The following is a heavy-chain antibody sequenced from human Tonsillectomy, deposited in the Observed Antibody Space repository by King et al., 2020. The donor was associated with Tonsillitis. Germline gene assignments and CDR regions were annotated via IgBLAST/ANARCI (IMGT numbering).Heavy chain of an antibody. V-gene: IGHV3-21*06. CDR3: APLRPEQQLVFDY. CDR1: GFTFSSYA. Sequence: VQLVESGGGLVKPGGSLRLSCEVSGFTFSSYAMNWVRQAPGKGLDWVSSISSSGSYIYYADSVKGRFTISRDNAKNSLYMQMNSLRAEDTAVYYCAPLRPEQQLVFDYWGQGTLVTVSS. CDR2: ISSSGSYI. J-gene: IGHJ4*02. D-gene: IGHD6-13*01.